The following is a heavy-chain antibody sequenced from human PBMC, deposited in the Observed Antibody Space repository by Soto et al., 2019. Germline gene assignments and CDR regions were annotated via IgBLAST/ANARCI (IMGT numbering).Heavy chain of an antibody. CDR2: ISSSSGTI. CDR3: ARLMGVGLFDY. CDR1: GFTFSSYS. J-gene: IGHJ4*02. Sequence: EVQLVESGGGLVQPGGSLRLSCAAAGFTFSSYSMNWVRHAPGKGLEWISYISSSSGTIYYADSVKGRFTISRDTAKNSLYLQMNILRDEDTAVYYCARLMGVGLFDYWGQGTLVTVSS. D-gene: IGHD2-8*01. V-gene: IGHV3-48*02.